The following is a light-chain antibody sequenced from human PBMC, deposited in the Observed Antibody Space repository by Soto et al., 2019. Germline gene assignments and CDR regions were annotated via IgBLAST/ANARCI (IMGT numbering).Light chain of an antibody. Sequence: DIQMTQSPSILSASVGDRVTITCRASQSISSWLAWYQQKPGKAPNLLIHKASHLESGVPSRFSGSGSGTEFTLTISSLQPGDCATYYCQHYNTYPWTFGQGTKVDIK. CDR2: KAS. J-gene: IGKJ1*01. V-gene: IGKV1-5*03. CDR3: QHYNTYPWT. CDR1: QSISSW.